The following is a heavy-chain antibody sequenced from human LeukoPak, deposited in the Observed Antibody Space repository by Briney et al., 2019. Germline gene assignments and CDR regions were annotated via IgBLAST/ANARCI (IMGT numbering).Heavy chain of an antibody. CDR2: ISYDGSNK. J-gene: IGHJ6*02. CDR3: AKHLNSFWSGYYTDYYYGMDV. V-gene: IGHV3-30-3*02. Sequence: GGSLRLSCAASGFTFSSYAMHWVRQAPGKGLEWVAVISYDGSNKYYADSVKGRFTISRDNSKNTLYLQMNSLRAEDTAVYYCAKHLNSFWSGYYTDYYYGMDVWGQGTTVTVSS. D-gene: IGHD3-3*01. CDR1: GFTFSSYA.